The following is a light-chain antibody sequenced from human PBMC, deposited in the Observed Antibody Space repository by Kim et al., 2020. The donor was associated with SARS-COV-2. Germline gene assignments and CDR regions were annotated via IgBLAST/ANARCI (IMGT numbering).Light chain of an antibody. J-gene: IGLJ2*01. CDR3: QVWDSFMNHVV. CDR1: NIGSKS. Sequence: SYELTKPPSVSVAPGKTASITCGGNNIGSKSVHWYQQKSGQAPVLVIYYDTDRPSGIPERLSGSNSGNTATLTISRVEAGDEADYYCQVWDSFMNHVVFGGGTKLTVL. CDR2: YDT. V-gene: IGLV3-21*04.